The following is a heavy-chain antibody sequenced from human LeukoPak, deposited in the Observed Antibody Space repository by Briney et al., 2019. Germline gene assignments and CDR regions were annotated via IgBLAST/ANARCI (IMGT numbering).Heavy chain of an antibody. CDR3: AKPRYSYYYDSSGGFDY. D-gene: IGHD3-22*01. CDR2: ISHDGSNE. CDR1: GFTFSSYG. Sequence: GGSLRLSCAASGFTFSSYGMHWVRQAPGKGLEWVAVISHDGSNEYYGDSVKGRFTISRDNSKNTLYVQMNSLRAEDTAVYYCAKPRYSYYYDSSGGFDYWGQGTLVTVSS. V-gene: IGHV3-30*18. J-gene: IGHJ4*02.